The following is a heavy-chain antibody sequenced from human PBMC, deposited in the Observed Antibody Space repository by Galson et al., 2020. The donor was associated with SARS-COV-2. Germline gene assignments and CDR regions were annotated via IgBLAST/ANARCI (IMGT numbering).Heavy chain of an antibody. CDR1: GGSISSGNYY. J-gene: IGHJ6*02. Sequence: SETLSLTCTVSGGSISSGNYYWSWNRQPAGKGLEWIGRIYKSGNTNYNPSLWSQVTISVETAKNQFSLKLRSVTAADTAVYYCARGRSPLVTICGIVAGPGGMDVWGLGTAVTVSS. V-gene: IGHV4-61*02. D-gene: IGHD3-3*01. CDR2: IYKSGNT. CDR3: ARGRSPLVTICGIVAGPGGMDV.